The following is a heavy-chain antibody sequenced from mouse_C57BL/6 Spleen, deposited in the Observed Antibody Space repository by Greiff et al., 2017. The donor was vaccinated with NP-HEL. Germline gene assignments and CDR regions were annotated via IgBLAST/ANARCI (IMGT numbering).Heavy chain of an antibody. CDR3: ARGNAYYGNSAWFAY. CDR2: ISSGSSTI. CDR1: GFTFSDYG. J-gene: IGHJ3*01. D-gene: IGHD2-10*01. Sequence: EVMLVESGGGLVKPGGSLKLSCAASGFTFSDYGMHWVRQAPEKGLEWVAYISSGSSTIYYADTVKGRFTISRDNAKNTLYLQMTSLRSEDTAMYYCARGNAYYGNSAWFAYWGQGTLVTVSA. V-gene: IGHV5-17*01.